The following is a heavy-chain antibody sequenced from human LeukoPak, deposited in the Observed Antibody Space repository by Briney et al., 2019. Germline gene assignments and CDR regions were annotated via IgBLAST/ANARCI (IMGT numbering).Heavy chain of an antibody. J-gene: IGHJ4*02. CDR3: ALLEVVVGSTQDF. CDR2: IYYSGST. Sequence: PSETLSLTCTVSGGSISSSSYYWGWIRQPPGKGLEWIGSIYYSGSTYYNPSLKSRVTVSVDRSKNQFSLKLTSVTAADTAVYYCALLEVVVGSTQDFWGQGTLVTVSS. CDR1: GGSISSSSYY. V-gene: IGHV4-39*07. D-gene: IGHD2-15*01.